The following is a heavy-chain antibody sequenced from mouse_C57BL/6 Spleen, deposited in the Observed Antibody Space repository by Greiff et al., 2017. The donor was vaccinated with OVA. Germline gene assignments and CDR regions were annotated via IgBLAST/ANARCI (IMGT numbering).Heavy chain of an antibody. V-gene: IGHV1-15*01. CDR2: IDPETGGT. D-gene: IGHD1-1*01. Sequence: VQRVESGAELVRPGASVTLSCKASGYTFTDYEMHWVKQTPVHGLEWIGAIDPETGGTAYNQKFKGKAILTADKSSSTAYMELRSLTSEDSAVYYCTRKEYYYGSSYRYFDDWGQGTTLTVAS. CDR1: GYTFTDYE. J-gene: IGHJ2*01. CDR3: TRKEYYYGSSYRYFDD.